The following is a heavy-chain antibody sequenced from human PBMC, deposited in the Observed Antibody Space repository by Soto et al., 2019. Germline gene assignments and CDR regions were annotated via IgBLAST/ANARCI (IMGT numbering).Heavy chain of an antibody. Sequence: EVQLLESGGALVQPGGSLRLSCAASGFTFINYAMRWVRQAPGKGLEWVSSISGGGGSTYYADSVKGRFSISRDNSKNTLYMQMNSLRAEDTAVYYCARDNDPRGYDYYDMDVWGKGTTVTVSS. V-gene: IGHV3-23*01. J-gene: IGHJ6*04. CDR2: ISGGGGST. D-gene: IGHD1-1*01. CDR1: GFTFINYA. CDR3: ARDNDPRGYDYYDMDV.